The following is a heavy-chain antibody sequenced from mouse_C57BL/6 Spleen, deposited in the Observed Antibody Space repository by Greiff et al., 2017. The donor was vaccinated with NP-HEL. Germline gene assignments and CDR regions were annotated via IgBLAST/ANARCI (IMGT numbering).Heavy chain of an antibody. Sequence: VQLQQSGAELVKPGASVKISCKASGYAFSSYWMNWVKQRPGKGLEWIGQIYPGDGETNYNGKFKGKATLTADKSSSTAYMQLSSLTSEDSAVYFCARSGAGTRGDFDYWGQGTTLTVSS. CDR3: ARSGAGTRGDFDY. CDR2: IYPGDGET. CDR1: GYAFSSYW. V-gene: IGHV1-80*01. J-gene: IGHJ2*01. D-gene: IGHD4-1*01.